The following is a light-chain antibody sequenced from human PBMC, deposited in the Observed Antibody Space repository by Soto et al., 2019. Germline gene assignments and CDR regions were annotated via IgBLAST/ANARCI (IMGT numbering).Light chain of an antibody. J-gene: IGLJ2*01. CDR2: GNS. CDR3: AAWDDSLSGVV. CDR1: SSDVGNYNR. Sequence: QSALTQPPSVSGSPGQSVTISCTGTSSDVGNYNRVSWYQQPPGTAPKLLMHGNSQRPSGVPDRFSGSKSGTSASLAISGLRTEDEADYYCAAWDDSLSGVVFGGGTKLTVL. V-gene: IGLV2-18*01.